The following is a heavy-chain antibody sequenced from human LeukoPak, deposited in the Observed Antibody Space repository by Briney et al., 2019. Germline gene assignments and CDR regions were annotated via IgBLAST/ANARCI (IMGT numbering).Heavy chain of an antibody. CDR3: AWRGHDYGDYDSIDY. Sequence: SVKVSCKASGGTFSSYAISWVRQAPGQGLEWMGGIIPIFGTANYAQKFQGRVTITADESTSTAYMELSSLRSEDTAVYYCAWRGHDYGDYDSIDYWGQGTLVAVSS. V-gene: IGHV1-69*01. D-gene: IGHD4-17*01. CDR1: GGTFSSYA. CDR2: IIPIFGTA. J-gene: IGHJ4*02.